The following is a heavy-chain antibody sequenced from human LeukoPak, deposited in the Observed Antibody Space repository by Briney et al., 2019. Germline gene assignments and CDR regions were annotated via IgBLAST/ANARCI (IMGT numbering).Heavy chain of an antibody. CDR2: INPNSGGT. J-gene: IGHJ3*02. D-gene: IGHD3-16*02. Sequence: GASVKVSCKASGYTFTGYYMHWVRQAPGEGLEWMGWINPNSGGTKYAQKFQGRVTMTRDTSISTAYMELSRLRSDDTAVYYCARDLYDYVWGSYRLRAFDIWGQGTMVTVSS. V-gene: IGHV1-2*02. CDR3: ARDLYDYVWGSYRLRAFDI. CDR1: GYTFTGYY.